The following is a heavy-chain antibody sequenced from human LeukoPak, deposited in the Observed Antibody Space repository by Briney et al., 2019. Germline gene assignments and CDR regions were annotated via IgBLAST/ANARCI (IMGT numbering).Heavy chain of an antibody. CDR2: IGTAGDT. D-gene: IGHD1-26*01. CDR3: ARGGVGGAEDY. CDR1: GSTFSSYD. V-gene: IGHV3-13*01. Sequence: GGSLRLSCAASGSTFSSYDMHWVRQATGKGLEWVSAIGTAGDTYYPGSVKGRFTISRENAKNSLYLQMNSLRAGDTAVYYCARGGVGGAEDYWGQGTLVTVSS. J-gene: IGHJ4*02.